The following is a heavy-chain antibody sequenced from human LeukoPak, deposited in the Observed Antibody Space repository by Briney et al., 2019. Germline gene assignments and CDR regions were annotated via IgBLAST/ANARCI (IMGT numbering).Heavy chain of an antibody. CDR1: GFTFSNYA. CDR2: ISGSGGST. V-gene: IGHV3-23*01. D-gene: IGHD6-13*01. Sequence: KSGGSLRLSCAASGFTFSNYAMNWVRQAPGKGLEWVSAISGSGGSTYYADSVKGRFTISRDNSKNTLYLQMNSLRAEDTAVYYCAKDFSFQRAAVFYFDYWGQGTLVTVSS. CDR3: AKDFSFQRAAVFYFDY. J-gene: IGHJ4*02.